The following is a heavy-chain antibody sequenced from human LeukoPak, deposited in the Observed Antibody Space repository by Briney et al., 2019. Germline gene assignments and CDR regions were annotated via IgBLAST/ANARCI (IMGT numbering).Heavy chain of an antibody. CDR3: AGGERSSGQDY. Sequence: ASVKVSCKAAGGTFSSYAISWVRQAPGQGLEWMGGIIPIFGTANYAQKFQGRITITADKSTSTPYTELSSLRSEDTAVYYCAGGERSSGQDYWGQGTLVTVSS. CDR2: IIPIFGTA. V-gene: IGHV1-69*06. CDR1: GGTFSSYA. J-gene: IGHJ4*02. D-gene: IGHD6-19*01.